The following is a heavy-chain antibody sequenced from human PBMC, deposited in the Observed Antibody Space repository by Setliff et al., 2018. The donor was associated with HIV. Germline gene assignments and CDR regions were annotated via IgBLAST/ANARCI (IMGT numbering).Heavy chain of an antibody. D-gene: IGHD3-10*01. V-gene: IGHV5-51*01. CDR2: IYPGDSDT. J-gene: IGHJ5*02. CDR1: EYSFSNYW. Sequence: PGESLKISCKGSEYSFSNYWIAWVRQVPGKGLEWMGIIYPGDSDTRYSPSFQGQVTMSADKSINTAYLQWSSLKASDSAMYYCASGSGIDWFDPWGQGTLVTVSS. CDR3: ASGSGIDWFDP.